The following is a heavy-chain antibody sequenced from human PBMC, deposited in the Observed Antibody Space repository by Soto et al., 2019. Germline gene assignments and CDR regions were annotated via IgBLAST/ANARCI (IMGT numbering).Heavy chain of an antibody. CDR2: IYTSGST. J-gene: IGHJ6*02. CDR1: GGSISSYY. D-gene: IGHD6-13*01. Sequence: SETLSLTCTVSGGSISSYYWSWIRHPAGKGLEWIGRIYTSGSTKYNPSLKSRVTMSADTSENQFSLKLSSVTAADTAVYYCARGSCSSLYYYYGMDVWGQGTTVTVSS. CDR3: ARGSCSSLYYYYGMDV. V-gene: IGHV4-4*07.